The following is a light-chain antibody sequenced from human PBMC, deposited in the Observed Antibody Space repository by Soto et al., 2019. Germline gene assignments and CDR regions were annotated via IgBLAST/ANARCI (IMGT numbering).Light chain of an antibody. CDR3: QTYNRGPLT. CDR2: ATS. V-gene: IGKV1-27*01. Sequence: DVPMTQSPSSLSASVGDRVTLTCRASQGIAPYLAWFQQKPGKVPKLLIYATSTLQSGVPSRFSGSGSGTEFTLAIKSLQPADDGTYYCQTYNRGPLTSGGGTKGAIK. CDR1: QGIAPY. J-gene: IGKJ4*01.